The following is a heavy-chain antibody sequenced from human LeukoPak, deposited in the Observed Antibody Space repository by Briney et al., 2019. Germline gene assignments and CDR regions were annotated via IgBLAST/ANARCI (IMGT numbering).Heavy chain of an antibody. CDR1: GFIFSSYT. V-gene: IGHV3-23*01. CDR2: INGSGGRT. CDR3: AKAGGASWYLY. D-gene: IGHD6-13*01. J-gene: IGHJ4*02. Sequence: GGSLRLXCAASGFIFSSYTMGWVRQAPGKGLEWVSDINGSGGRTYYADSVNGRFTISRDNSKNTLYLQMNSLRAEDTAVYYCAKAGGASWYLYWGQGTLVTVSS.